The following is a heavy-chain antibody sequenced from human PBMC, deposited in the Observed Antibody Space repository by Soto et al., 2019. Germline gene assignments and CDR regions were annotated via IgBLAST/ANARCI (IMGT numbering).Heavy chain of an antibody. V-gene: IGHV1-18*01. J-gene: IGHJ6*02. D-gene: IGHD6-25*01. Sequence: ASVKVSCKASGYTFTSYGTSWVRQAPGQGLEWMGWISAYNGNTNYAQKLQGRVTMTTDTSTSTAYMELRSLRSDDTAVYYCAGNIAARDPYYYGMDVWGQGTTVTVSS. CDR1: GYTFTSYG. CDR2: ISAYNGNT. CDR3: AGNIAARDPYYYGMDV.